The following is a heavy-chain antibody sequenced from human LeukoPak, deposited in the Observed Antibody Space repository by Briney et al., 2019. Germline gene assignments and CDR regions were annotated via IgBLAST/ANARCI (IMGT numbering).Heavy chain of an antibody. D-gene: IGHD1-1*01. CDR3: VRYLNWNLDF. Sequence: PGGSLRLSCAASGFTFSSYSMNWVRQAPGEGLEYISYIDSTSSIIYYADSVKGRFTISRDNAKNSLYLQMNSLRDEDTAVYYCVRYLNWNLDFWGQGTLVTVSS. V-gene: IGHV3-48*02. J-gene: IGHJ4*02. CDR2: IDSTSSII. CDR1: GFTFSSYS.